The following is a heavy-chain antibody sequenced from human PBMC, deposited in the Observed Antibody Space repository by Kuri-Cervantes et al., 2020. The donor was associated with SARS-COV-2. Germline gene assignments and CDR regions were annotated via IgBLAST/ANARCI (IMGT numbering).Heavy chain of an antibody. D-gene: IGHD6-13*01. CDR3: ARGIAEDGKSFDY. J-gene: IGHJ4*02. CDR2: IRSKANGGPR. CDR1: GFTFGDYD. V-gene: IGHV3-49*04. Sequence: GESLKISCTASGFTFGDYDMSWVRQAPGKGLEWVGCIRSKANGGPREDAVSVQCRFTSAKSRSYSYPQLKRMSLKAKDAALCYCARGIAEDGKSFDYWGQGTLVTVSS.